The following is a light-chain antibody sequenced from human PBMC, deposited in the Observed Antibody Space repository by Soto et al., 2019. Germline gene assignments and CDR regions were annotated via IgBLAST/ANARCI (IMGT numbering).Light chain of an antibody. CDR3: HQYDTYPWT. V-gene: IGKV1-5*03. Sequence: DIQMTQSPSTLSASVGDRVTITCRASQSISSWLAWYQQTPGKAPKLLIHRTSNLESGVPSRFSGSGSGTEFTLTTSSLHPDDFATYYCHQYDTYPWTFGQGTKVEIK. CDR2: RTS. J-gene: IGKJ1*01. CDR1: QSISSW.